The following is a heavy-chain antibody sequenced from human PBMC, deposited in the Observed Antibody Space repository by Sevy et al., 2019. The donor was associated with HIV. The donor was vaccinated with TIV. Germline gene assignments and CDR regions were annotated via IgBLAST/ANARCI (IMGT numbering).Heavy chain of an antibody. V-gene: IGHV4-59*01. Sequence: SETLSLTCSVSGDSIRNFYRSWIRQPPGKGLEWIGYSYYSGSTNYNPSLKSRVTISVDTSKNQFSLKLRSVTAADTAVYYCARASPEHYYGMDDWGQWTTVTVSS. CDR1: GDSIRNFY. J-gene: IGHJ6*02. CDR2: SYYSGST. D-gene: IGHD1-26*01. CDR3: ARASPEHYYGMDD.